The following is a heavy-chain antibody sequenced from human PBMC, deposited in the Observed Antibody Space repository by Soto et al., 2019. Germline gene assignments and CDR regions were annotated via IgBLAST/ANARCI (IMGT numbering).Heavy chain of an antibody. CDR3: AKPARQGYYYYGMDV. CDR2: ISGSGGST. D-gene: IGHD6-6*01. V-gene: IGHV3-23*01. J-gene: IGHJ6*02. CDR1: GFTFGSYA. Sequence: PGGSLRLSCAASGFTFGSYAMSWVRQAPGKGLEWVSAISGSGGSTYYADSVKGRFTISRDNSKNTLYLQMNSLRAKDTAVYYCAKPARQGYYYYGMDVWGQGTTVTVSS.